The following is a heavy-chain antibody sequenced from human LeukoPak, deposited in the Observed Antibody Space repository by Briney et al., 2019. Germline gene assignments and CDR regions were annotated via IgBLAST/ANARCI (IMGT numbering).Heavy chain of an antibody. Sequence: ASVTVSCKASGGTFSSYAISWVRQAPGQGLEWMGGIIPIFGTANYAQKFQGRVTITTDESTSTAYMELSSLRSEDTAVYYCARSTGGYYDSSGYYYYYVDVWGKGTTVTVSS. V-gene: IGHV1-69*05. CDR2: IIPIFGTA. D-gene: IGHD3-22*01. CDR1: GGTFSSYA. J-gene: IGHJ6*03. CDR3: ARSTGGYYDSSGYYYYYVDV.